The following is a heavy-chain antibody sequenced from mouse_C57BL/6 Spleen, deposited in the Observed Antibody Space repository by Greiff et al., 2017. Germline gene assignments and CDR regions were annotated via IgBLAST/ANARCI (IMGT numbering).Heavy chain of an antibody. V-gene: IGHV1-19*01. CDR1: GYTFTDYY. D-gene: IGHD2-4*01. CDR2: INPYNGGT. Sequence: EVQLQQSGPVLVKPGASVKMSCKASGYTFTDYYMNWVKQSHGKSLEWIGVINPYNGGTSYNQKFKGKATLTVDKSSSTAYMELNSLTSEDSAVYYCARRIYYEGWYFDVWGTGTTVTVSS. J-gene: IGHJ1*03. CDR3: ARRIYYEGWYFDV.